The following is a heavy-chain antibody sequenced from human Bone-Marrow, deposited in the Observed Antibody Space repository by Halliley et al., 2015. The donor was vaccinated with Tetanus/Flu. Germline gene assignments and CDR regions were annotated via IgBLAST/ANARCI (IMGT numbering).Heavy chain of an antibody. D-gene: IGHD3-3*01. Sequence: ISGDGESPYYADSVRGRFTLSRDNRKNSLYLQMNSLTIEDPALYYCAKERFGEKTTTADAIDFWGQGTMVAVSS. J-gene: IGHJ3*01. CDR3: AKERFGEKTTTADAIDF. CDR2: ISGDGESP. V-gene: IGHV3-43*02.